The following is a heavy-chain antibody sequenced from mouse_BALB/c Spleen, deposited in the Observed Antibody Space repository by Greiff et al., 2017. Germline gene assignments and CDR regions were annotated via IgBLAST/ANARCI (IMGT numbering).Heavy chain of an antibody. CDR1: GYTFTSYV. CDR2: INPYNDGT. J-gene: IGHJ1*01. CDR3: ARSRLLPHWYFDV. D-gene: IGHD2-3*01. V-gene: IGHV1-14*01. Sequence: VQLQQSGPELVKPGASVKMSCKASGYTFTSYVMHWVKQKPGQGLEWIGYINPYNDGTKYNEKFKGKATLTSDKSSSTAYMELSSLTSEDSAVYYCARSRLLPHWYFDVWGAGTTVTVSS.